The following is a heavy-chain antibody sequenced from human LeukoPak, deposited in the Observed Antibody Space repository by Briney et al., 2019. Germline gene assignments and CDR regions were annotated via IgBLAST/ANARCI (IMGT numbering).Heavy chain of an antibody. Sequence: GGSLRLSCVASGFTFTDYWMTWVRQVPGKGLEWVANIHKAGTESYYVDSVKGRFAISRDNAKNSLYLQLSSLRVDDTAVYYCARVGTWELQRVFDYWGQGTLVTVSS. J-gene: IGHJ4*02. V-gene: IGHV3-7*01. CDR3: ARVGTWELQRVFDY. D-gene: IGHD1-26*01. CDR1: GFTFTDYW. CDR2: IHKAGTES.